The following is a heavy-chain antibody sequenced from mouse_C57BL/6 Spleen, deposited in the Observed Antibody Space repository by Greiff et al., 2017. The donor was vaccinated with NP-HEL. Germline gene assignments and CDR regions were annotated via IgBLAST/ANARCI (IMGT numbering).Heavy chain of an antibody. J-gene: IGHJ3*01. CDR3: ARHDDGYPWFAY. D-gene: IGHD2-3*01. CDR2: IWSDGST. Sequence: VQLVESGPGLVAPSQSLSITCTVSGFSLTSYGVHWVRQPPGKGLEWLVVIWSDGSTTYNSAPKSRRSISQDNSKSQVFLKMNSLQTDDTAMYYCARHDDGYPWFAYWGQGTLVTVSA. CDR1: GFSLTSYG. V-gene: IGHV2-6-1*01.